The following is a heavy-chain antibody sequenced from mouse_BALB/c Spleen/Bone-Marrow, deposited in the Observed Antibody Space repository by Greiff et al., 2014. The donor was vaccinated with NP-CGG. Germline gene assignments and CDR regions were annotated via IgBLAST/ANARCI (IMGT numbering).Heavy chain of an antibody. V-gene: IGHV1-5*01. D-gene: IGHD1-1*01. CDR3: TRWGVHGSSFMDY. J-gene: IGHJ4*01. Sequence: EVQLQQSGTVLARPGASVKMSCKASGYTFTSYWMHWVKQRPGQGLEWIGAIYPGNSDTSYNQKFKGKAKLTAVTSTNTAYMELSSLTNEDSAVYFCTRWGVHGSSFMDYWGQGTSVTVSS. CDR1: GYTFTSYW. CDR2: IYPGNSDT.